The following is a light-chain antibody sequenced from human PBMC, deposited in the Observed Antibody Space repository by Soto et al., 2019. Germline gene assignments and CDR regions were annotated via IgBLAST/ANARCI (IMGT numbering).Light chain of an antibody. CDR1: SSDVGGYNY. J-gene: IGLJ1*01. V-gene: IGLV2-11*01. CDR3: CSYAGSYTHYV. CDR2: DVS. Sequence: QSALTQPRSVSGSPGQSVTISCTGTSSDVGGYNYVSWYQQHPGKAPKLMIYDVSKRPSGVPHRFSGSKSGNPASLTISGLQAEDEADYYCCSYAGSYTHYVFGTGTKLTVL.